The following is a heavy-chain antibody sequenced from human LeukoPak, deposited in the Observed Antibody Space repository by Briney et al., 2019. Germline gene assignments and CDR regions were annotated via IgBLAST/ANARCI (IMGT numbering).Heavy chain of an antibody. V-gene: IGHV3-21*04. D-gene: IGHD2-15*01. Sequence: NPGGSLRLSCAASGFTFSSYSMNWVRQAPGKGLEWVSSISSSSSYIYYADSVKGRFTISRDNSKNTLYLQMNSLRAEDTAVYYCARVVVAAEYNWFDPWGQGTLVTVSS. CDR1: GFTFSSYS. CDR2: ISSSSSYI. J-gene: IGHJ5*02. CDR3: ARVVVAAEYNWFDP.